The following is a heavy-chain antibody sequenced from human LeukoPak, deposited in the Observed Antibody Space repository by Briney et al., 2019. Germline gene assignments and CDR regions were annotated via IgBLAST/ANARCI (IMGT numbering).Heavy chain of an antibody. Sequence: KPSETLSLTCAVYGESFSGYYWSWIRQPPGKGLEWIGEINHGGSTNYNPSLKSRVTISVDTSKTQFSLMLTSVTAADTAVYYCARDVGYCDSASCLTGLDPWGQGTLVTVSS. CDR1: GESFSGYY. CDR3: ARDVGYCDSASCLTGLDP. CDR2: INHGGST. D-gene: IGHD2-2*01. V-gene: IGHV4-34*01. J-gene: IGHJ5*02.